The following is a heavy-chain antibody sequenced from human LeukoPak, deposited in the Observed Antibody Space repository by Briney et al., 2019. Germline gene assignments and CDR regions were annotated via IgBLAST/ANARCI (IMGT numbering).Heavy chain of an antibody. Sequence: GGSLRLSCAASGFTFSSYAMHWVRQAPGKGLEWVAVISYDGSNKYYADSVKGRFTISRVNSKNTLYLQMNSLRAEDTAVYYCAKDVHYYYGMDVWGQGTTVTVSS. J-gene: IGHJ6*02. CDR1: GFTFSSYA. CDR2: ISYDGSNK. V-gene: IGHV3-30*04. CDR3: AKDVHYYYGMDV.